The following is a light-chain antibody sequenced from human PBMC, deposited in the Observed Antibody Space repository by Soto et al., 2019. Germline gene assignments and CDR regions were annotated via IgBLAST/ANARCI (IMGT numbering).Light chain of an antibody. CDR1: SSDVGGYNY. J-gene: IGLJ3*02. Sequence: QSALTQPRSVSGSPGQSVTISCTGTSSDVGGYNYVSWYQQHPGKAPKLMIYDVSKRPSGVPDRFSGSKSGNTASLTISGLQAEDEADYYCLLFMGGGISVFGGGTKLTVL. CDR3: LLFMGGGISV. V-gene: IGLV2-11*01. CDR2: DVS.